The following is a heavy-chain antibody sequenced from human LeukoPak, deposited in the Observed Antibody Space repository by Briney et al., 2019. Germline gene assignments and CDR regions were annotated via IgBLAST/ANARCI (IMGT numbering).Heavy chain of an antibody. D-gene: IGHD6-6*01. CDR2: IYYSGST. V-gene: IGHV4-59*01. Sequence: PSETLSLTCTVSGGPISSYYWSWIRQPPGKGLEWIGYIYYSGSTNYNPSLKSRVTISVDTSKNQFSLKLSSVTAADMAVYYCARGSSSSSFFFDYWGQGTLVTVSS. CDR3: ARGSSSSSFFFDY. J-gene: IGHJ4*02. CDR1: GGPISSYY.